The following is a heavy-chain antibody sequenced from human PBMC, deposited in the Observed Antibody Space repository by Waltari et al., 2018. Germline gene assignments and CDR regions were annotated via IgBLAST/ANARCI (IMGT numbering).Heavy chain of an antibody. J-gene: IGHJ4*02. D-gene: IGHD3-16*01. CDR3: ARVHSLGQYDSNGQESNFDH. Sequence: EVQLLESGGGLVQPGGSLRLSCLASGFTFSNYAMTWVRQGPGKGLEWVSAISGGGIETYYADSVKGRFTISRDNSKNTLYLQMNSLRAEDTAVYSCARVHSLGQYDSNGQESNFDHWGQGALVTVSS. CDR2: ISGGGIET. V-gene: IGHV3-23*01. CDR1: GFTFSNYA.